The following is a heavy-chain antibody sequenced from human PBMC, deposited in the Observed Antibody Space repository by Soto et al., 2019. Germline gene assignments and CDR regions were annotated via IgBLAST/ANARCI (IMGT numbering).Heavy chain of an antibody. D-gene: IGHD3-22*01. J-gene: IGHJ4*02. CDR2: ISSSSSTI. CDR1: GFTFSSYS. Sequence: GGSLRLSCAASGFTFSSYSMNWVRQAPGKGLEWVSYISSSSSTIYYADSVKGRFTISRDNAKNSLYLQMNSLRDEDTAGYYCARDKGCYDSSGYYYVFGPFDYWGQGTLVTVSS. V-gene: IGHV3-48*02. CDR3: ARDKGCYDSSGYYYVFGPFDY.